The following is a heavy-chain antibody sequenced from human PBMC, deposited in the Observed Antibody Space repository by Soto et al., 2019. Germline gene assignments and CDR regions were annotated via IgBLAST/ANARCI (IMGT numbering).Heavy chain of an antibody. J-gene: IGHJ4*02. Sequence: QVQLQESGPELVKSSQTLSLTCTVSNGSISTNGHYWTWIRQRPGKGLDWIAYIYYTGNSYYNPSLKSRLTNSIDTSKNQFSLTLRSVTAADTAVYYCAREQWGFDSWGQGTLVTVSS. V-gene: IGHV4-31*03. CDR2: IYYTGNS. CDR3: AREQWGFDS. D-gene: IGHD6-19*01. CDR1: NGSISTNGHY.